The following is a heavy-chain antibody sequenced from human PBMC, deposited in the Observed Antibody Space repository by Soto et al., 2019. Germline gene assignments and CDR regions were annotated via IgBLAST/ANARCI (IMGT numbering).Heavy chain of an antibody. CDR3: ARYSNEDAFDI. D-gene: IGHD1-26*01. CDR2: IYYSGST. Sequence: QLQLQESGPGLVKPSETLSLTCTVSGGSISSSSYYWGWIRQPPGKGLEWIGSIYYSGSTYYNPSLTSRVTISVDTSKNQFSLKLSSVTAADTAVYYCARYSNEDAFDIWGQGTMVTVSS. J-gene: IGHJ3*02. CDR1: GGSISSSSYY. V-gene: IGHV4-39*01.